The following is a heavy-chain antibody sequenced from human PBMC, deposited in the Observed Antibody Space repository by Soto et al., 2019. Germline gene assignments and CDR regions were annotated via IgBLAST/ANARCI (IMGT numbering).Heavy chain of an antibody. CDR1: GFSFSTYW. CDR3: ARARSTGWFDP. Sequence: QSGGSLRLSCAASGFSFSTYWMHWVRQAPGKGLVWVSRINSDGRSTNYADFVKGRFTISRDNSKNTLYLQMNSLRAEDTAVYYCARARSTGWFDPWGQGTLVTVSS. V-gene: IGHV3-74*01. CDR2: INSDGRST. D-gene: IGHD4-17*01. J-gene: IGHJ5*02.